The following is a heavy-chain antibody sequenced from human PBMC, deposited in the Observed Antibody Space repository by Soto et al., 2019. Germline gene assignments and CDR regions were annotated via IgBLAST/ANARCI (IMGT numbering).Heavy chain of an antibody. V-gene: IGHV3-23*01. CDR1: GFTFSSYA. CDR3: AKVPIFGVVSRSYGMDV. J-gene: IGHJ6*02. D-gene: IGHD3-3*02. CDR2: ISGSGTST. Sequence: GASLRLSCAASGFTFSSYAVSWVRQAPGKGLEWVSGISGSGTSTYYADSVKGRFTISRDNSKNTLYLQMNSLRAEDTAVYYCAKVPIFGVVSRSYGMDVWGQGTTVTVSS.